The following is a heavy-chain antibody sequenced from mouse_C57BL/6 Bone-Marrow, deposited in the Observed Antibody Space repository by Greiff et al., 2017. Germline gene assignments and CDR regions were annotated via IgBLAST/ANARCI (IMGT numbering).Heavy chain of an antibody. CDR1: GFTFSSYA. Sequence: EVQVVESGGGLVKPGGSLKLSCAASGFTFSSYAMSWVRQTPEKRLEWVATISDGGSYTYYPDNVKGRFTISRDNAKNNLYLQMGHLKSEDTAMYYCAREGSDSFDYWGQGTTLTVSS. CDR2: ISDGGSYT. J-gene: IGHJ2*01. V-gene: IGHV5-4*01. CDR3: AREGSDSFDY.